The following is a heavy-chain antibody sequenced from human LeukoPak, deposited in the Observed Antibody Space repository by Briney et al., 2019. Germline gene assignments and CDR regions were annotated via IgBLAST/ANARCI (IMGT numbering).Heavy chain of an antibody. V-gene: IGHV4-34*01. CDR2: INHSGST. D-gene: IGHD3-22*01. Sequence: SETLSLTCAVYGGSFSGYYWSWIRQPPGKGLEWIGEINHSGSTNYNPSLKSRVTISVDTSKNQFSLKLSSVTAADTAVYYCAREYYGSSGYYNDYWGQGALVTVSS. CDR1: GGSFSGYY. CDR3: AREYYGSSGYYNDY. J-gene: IGHJ4*02.